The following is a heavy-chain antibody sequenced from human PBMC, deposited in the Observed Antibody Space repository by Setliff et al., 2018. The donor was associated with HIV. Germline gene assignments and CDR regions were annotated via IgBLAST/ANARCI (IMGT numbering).Heavy chain of an antibody. V-gene: IGHV4-34*01. J-gene: IGHJ4*02. Sequence: LSLTCAVDGGSFRGYYWTWIRQPPGKGLEWIGEIYHSGNANYNPSLKSRVTMSIDTSKKQLSLKLASVTAADTAFYYCARGITALPLRHFDSWGQGTLVTV. CDR1: GGSFRGYY. CDR3: ARGITALPLRHFDS. D-gene: IGHD1-20*01. CDR2: IYHSGNA.